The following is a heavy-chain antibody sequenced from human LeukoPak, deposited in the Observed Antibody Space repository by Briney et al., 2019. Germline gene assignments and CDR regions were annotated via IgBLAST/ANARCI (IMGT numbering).Heavy chain of an antibody. CDR2: IYSGGST. CDR3: ARSPRFGEFNY. J-gene: IGHJ4*02. CDR1: GFTVSSNY. Sequence: GGSLRLSCAASGFTVSSNYMSWVRQAPGKGLEWVSVIYSGGSTYYADSVKGRFTTSRDNSKNTLYLQMNSLRPEDTAVYYCARSPRFGEFNYWGQGTLVTVSS. V-gene: IGHV3-66*02. D-gene: IGHD3-10*02.